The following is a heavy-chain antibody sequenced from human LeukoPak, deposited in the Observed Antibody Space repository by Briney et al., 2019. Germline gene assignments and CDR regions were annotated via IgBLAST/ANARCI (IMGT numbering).Heavy chain of an antibody. CDR3: ARGASHGSGSPLKPSFDP. V-gene: IGHV4-39*07. D-gene: IGHD3-10*01. CDR2: IYYSGST. Sequence: PSETLSLTCTVSGGSISNSSYYWGWIRQPPGKGLEWIGSIYYSGSTYYNPSLKSRVTISVDTSKNQFSLKLSSVTAADTAVYYCARGASHGSGSPLKPSFDPWGQGTLVTVSS. J-gene: IGHJ5*02. CDR1: GGSISNSSYY.